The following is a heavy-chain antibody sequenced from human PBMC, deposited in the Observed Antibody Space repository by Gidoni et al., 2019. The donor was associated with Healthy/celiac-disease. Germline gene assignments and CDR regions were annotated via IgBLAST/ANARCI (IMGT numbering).Heavy chain of an antibody. CDR3: ATMREQQRRARGY. Sequence: QVQLQQWGAGLLKPSETLSLTCAVYGGSFSGYYWSWIRQPPGKGLEWIGEINHSGSTNYNPSLKSRVTISVDTSKNQFSLKLSSVTAADTAVYYCATMREQQRRARGYWGQGTLVTVSS. CDR2: INHSGST. D-gene: IGHD6-13*01. CDR1: GGSFSGYY. J-gene: IGHJ4*02. V-gene: IGHV4-34*01.